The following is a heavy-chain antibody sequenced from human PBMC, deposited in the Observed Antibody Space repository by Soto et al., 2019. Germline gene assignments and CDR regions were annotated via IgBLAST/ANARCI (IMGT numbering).Heavy chain of an antibody. D-gene: IGHD2-21*02. CDR2: IIPIFGTA. CDR1: GGTFSSYA. V-gene: IGHV1-69*01. CDR3: AREASFVVVTALFY. J-gene: IGHJ4*02. Sequence: QVQLVQSGAEVKKPGSSVKVSCKASGGTFSSYAISWVRQAPGQGLEWMGGIIPIFGTANYAQKLQGRVTITADESTSTAYMELSSLRSQDTAVYYCAREASFVVVTALFYWGQGTQVTVSS.